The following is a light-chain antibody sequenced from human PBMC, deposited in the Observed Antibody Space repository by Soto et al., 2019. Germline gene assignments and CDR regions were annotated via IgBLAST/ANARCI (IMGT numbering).Light chain of an antibody. J-gene: IGLJ2*01. CDR1: SSDVGTYNL. CDR2: EVR. Sequence: QSALTQPASVSGSPGQSITISCTGTSSDVGTYNLVSWYQQYPGKAPKLMIYEVRKRPSGITDRFSGSKSGNTASLTISGLQAEDEADYYCWSYAGSNSVIFGGGTQLTVL. CDR3: WSYAGSNSVI. V-gene: IGLV2-23*02.